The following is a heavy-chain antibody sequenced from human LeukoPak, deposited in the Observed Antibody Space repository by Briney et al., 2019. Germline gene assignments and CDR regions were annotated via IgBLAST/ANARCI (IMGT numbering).Heavy chain of an antibody. V-gene: IGHV4-38-2*02. CDR1: GYSISSGYY. J-gene: IGHJ4*02. CDR2: IYHSGST. D-gene: IGHD6-19*01. Sequence: SETLSLTCTVSGYSISSGYYWGWIRQPPGKGLEWIGSIYHSGSTYYNPSLKSRVTISVDTSKNQFSLKLSSVTAADTAVYYCARSVAVAGTADFDYWGQGTLVTVSS. CDR3: ARSVAVAGTADFDY.